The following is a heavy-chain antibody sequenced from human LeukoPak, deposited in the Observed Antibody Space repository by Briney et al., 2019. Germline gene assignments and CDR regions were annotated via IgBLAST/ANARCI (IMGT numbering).Heavy chain of an antibody. Sequence: SETLSLTCTVSGGSISSYYWSWIRQPPGKGLEWIGYTYYSGSTNYNPSLKSRVTISVDPSKNQFSLKLSSVTAADTAVYYCARDTTDYYDSSGYYHPLDIWGQGTMVTVSS. CDR1: GGSISSYY. J-gene: IGHJ3*02. CDR3: ARDTTDYYDSSGYYHPLDI. D-gene: IGHD3-22*01. V-gene: IGHV4-59*01. CDR2: TYYSGST.